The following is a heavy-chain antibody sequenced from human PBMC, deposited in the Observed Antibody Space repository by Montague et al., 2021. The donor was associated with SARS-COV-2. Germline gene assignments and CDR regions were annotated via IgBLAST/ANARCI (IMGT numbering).Heavy chain of an antibody. CDR2: ISDTRRY. V-gene: IGHV4-39*01. Sequence: SETLSLTCTVSSGSIRSCNYNWGRNPQPPGQGRDGDGSISDTRRYLYNLSPRIPLAIPIDTSNYPLTLRLRSVTAADTAVYYCAIRNGGLAVGGIWFDPWGQGRLVTVSS. D-gene: IGHD6-19*01. J-gene: IGHJ5*02. CDR1: SGSIRSCNYN. CDR3: AIRNGGLAVGGIWFDP.